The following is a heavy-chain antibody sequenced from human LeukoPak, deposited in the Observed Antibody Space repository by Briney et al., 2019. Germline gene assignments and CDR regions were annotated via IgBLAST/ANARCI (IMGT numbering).Heavy chain of an antibody. CDR1: GGSFSGYY. CDR3: ARAMGRTYYFDY. V-gene: IGHV4-31*11. J-gene: IGHJ4*02. CDR2: IYYSGST. Sequence: SETLSLTCAVYGGSFSGYYWSWIRQHPGKGLEWIGYIYYSGSTYYNPSLKSRVTISVDTSKNQFSLKLSSVTAADTAVYYCARAMGRTYYFDYWGQGTLVTVSS. D-gene: IGHD1-1*01.